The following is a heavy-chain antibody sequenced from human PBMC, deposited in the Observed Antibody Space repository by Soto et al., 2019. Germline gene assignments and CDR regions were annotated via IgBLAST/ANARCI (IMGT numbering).Heavy chain of an antibody. V-gene: IGHV4-38-2*01. CDR1: GYSIRSGYY. CDR2: MYHSGST. CDR3: ARVADYDVWSGSYKPIYSGY. D-gene: IGHD3-3*01. Sequence: SETLSLTCAVSGYSIRSGYYWGWIRQAPGKGLDYIGSMYHSGSTDYNPSLKSRVTISVDTSKNQFSLRLSSVTAADTAVYYCARVADYDVWSGSYKPIYSGYRRQGTLVTISP. J-gene: IGHJ4*02.